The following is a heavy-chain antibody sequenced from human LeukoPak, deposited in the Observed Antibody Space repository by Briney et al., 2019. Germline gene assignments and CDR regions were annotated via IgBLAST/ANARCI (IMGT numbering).Heavy chain of an antibody. V-gene: IGHV4-39*01. CDR3: ARQPYYYYYMDV. CDR2: IYYSGST. Sequence: PSETLSLTCTVSVGSISSSSYYWGWIRQPPGKGLEWIGSIYYSGSTFYNPSLKSRVTISVDTSKNQFSLKLSSVTAADTSVYYCARQPYYYYYMDVWGKGTTVTISS. CDR1: VGSISSSSYY. J-gene: IGHJ6*03.